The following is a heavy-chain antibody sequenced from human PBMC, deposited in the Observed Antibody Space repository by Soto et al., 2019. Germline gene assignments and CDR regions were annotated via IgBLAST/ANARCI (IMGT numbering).Heavy chain of an antibody. D-gene: IGHD3-10*01. CDR2: IYYSGST. CDR1: GGSISSSSYY. CDR3: ARGVIPTYVNWFDP. J-gene: IGHJ5*02. V-gene: IGHV4-39*01. Sequence: QLQLQESGPGLVKPSETLSLTCTVSGGSISSSSYYWGWIRQPPGKGLEWIGSIYYSGSTYYNPSLKSRVTISVDTSKNQFSLKLSSVTAADTAVYYCARGVIPTYVNWFDPWGQGTLVTVSS.